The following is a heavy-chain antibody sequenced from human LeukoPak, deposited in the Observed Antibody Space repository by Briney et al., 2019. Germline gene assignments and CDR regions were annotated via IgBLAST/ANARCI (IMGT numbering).Heavy chain of an antibody. Sequence: GGSLRLSCAASGFTFSRYDVHWVRQVPGKGLQWVAGIGTAGDTYYAGSVKGRFTISRQNAKNSLYLQMNSLRDGDTAVYYRARDVEIQLWLLWGQGTLVTVSS. CDR2: IGTAGDT. CDR3: ARDVEIQLWLL. D-gene: IGHD5-18*01. J-gene: IGHJ4*02. V-gene: IGHV3-13*01. CDR1: GFTFSRYD.